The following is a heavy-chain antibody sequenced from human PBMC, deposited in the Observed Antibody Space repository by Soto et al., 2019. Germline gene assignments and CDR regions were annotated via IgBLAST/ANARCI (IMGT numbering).Heavy chain of an antibody. J-gene: IGHJ3*02. CDR1: GGSISSAGYY. CDR2: IYYSGST. D-gene: IGHD3-22*01. V-gene: IGHV4-61*08. CDR3: ARDAGDYYDSSGSPHDAFDI. Sequence: PSETLSLTCTVSGGSISSAGYYWSWIRQPPGKGLEWIGYIYYSGSTNYNPSLKSRVTISVDTSKNQFSLKLSSVTAADTAVYYCARDAGDYYDSSGSPHDAFDIWGQGTMVTVSS.